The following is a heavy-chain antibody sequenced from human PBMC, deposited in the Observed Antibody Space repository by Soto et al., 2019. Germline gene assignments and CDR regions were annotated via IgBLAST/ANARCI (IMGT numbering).Heavy chain of an antibody. V-gene: IGHV3-30-3*01. CDR1: GFTFSSYA. CDR2: ISYDGSNK. J-gene: IGHJ2*01. Sequence: QVQLVESGGGVVQPGRSLRLSCAASGFTFSSYAMHWVRQAPGKGLEWVAVISYDGSNKYYADSVKGRFTISRDNSTNVLYLQMNSLRAEDTAVYYCARETIVVVITGFGLWGRGTLVTVAS. CDR3: ARETIVVVITGFGL. D-gene: IGHD3-22*01.